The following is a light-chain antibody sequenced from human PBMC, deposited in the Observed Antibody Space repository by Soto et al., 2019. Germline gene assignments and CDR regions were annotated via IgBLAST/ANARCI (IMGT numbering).Light chain of an antibody. Sequence: DIQMTQSPSTLSASVGDRVTITCRASQSISSWLAWYQQQPGKAPKLLIYKASSIESGVPSRFSGSGSGTEFTLTISSLQPDDFATYYCQQYNSYPYTFGQGTKLEIK. J-gene: IGKJ2*01. CDR3: QQYNSYPYT. CDR2: KAS. V-gene: IGKV1-5*03. CDR1: QSISSW.